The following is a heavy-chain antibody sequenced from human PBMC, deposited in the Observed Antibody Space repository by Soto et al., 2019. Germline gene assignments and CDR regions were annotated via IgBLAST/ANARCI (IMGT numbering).Heavy chain of an antibody. V-gene: IGHV4-34*01. J-gene: IGHJ4*02. CDR3: ARHYPIGNNWNYFDY. D-gene: IGHD1-1*01. CDR1: GGSFSGYY. CDR2: NNHSGST. Sequence: ASETLSLTCAVYGGSFSGYYWSWVRQPPGKGLEWIGENNHSGSTNYNPSLKSRVTISVDTSKNQFSLKLSSVTAADTAVYYCARHYPIGNNWNYFDYWGQGTLVTVSS.